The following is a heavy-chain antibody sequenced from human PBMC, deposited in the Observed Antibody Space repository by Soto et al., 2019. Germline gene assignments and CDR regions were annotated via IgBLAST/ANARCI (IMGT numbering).Heavy chain of an antibody. D-gene: IGHD3-10*01. CDR2: IYPADSET. J-gene: IGHJ6*02. CDR3: ARRGSGYGMDV. V-gene: IGHV5-51*01. Sequence: GESLKISCKGSGYSFTSYWIGWVRQVPGKGLEWMGIIYPADSETRYSPSFQGQVTMSADRSITTAYLQWSSLEASDTAMYYCARRGSGYGMDVWGQGTTVTVSS. CDR1: GYSFTSYW.